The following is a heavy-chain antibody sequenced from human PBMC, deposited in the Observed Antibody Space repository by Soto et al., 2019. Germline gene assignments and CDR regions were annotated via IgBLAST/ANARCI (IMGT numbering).Heavy chain of an antibody. CDR2: IKQDGSEK. CDR1: GFTFSSYW. J-gene: IGHJ6*02. CDR3: ARDNYSYGLLYYYGMDV. V-gene: IGHV3-7*01. Sequence: LGGSLRLSCAASGFTFSSYWMSWVRQAPGKGLEWVANIKQDGSEKYYVDSVKGRFTISRDNAKNSLYLQMNSLRAEDTAVYYCARDNYSYGLLYYYGMDVWGQGTTVTVSS. D-gene: IGHD5-18*01.